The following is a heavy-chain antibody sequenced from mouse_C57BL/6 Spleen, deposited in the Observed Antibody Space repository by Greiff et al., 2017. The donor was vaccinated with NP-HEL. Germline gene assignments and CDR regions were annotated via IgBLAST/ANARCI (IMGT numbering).Heavy chain of an antibody. Sequence: EVHLVESGGGLVQPGGSLKLSCAASGFTFSDYYMYWVRQTPEKRLEWVAYISNGGGSTYYPDTVKGRFTISRDNAKNTLYLQMSRLKSEDTAMYYCARTTVVAKYAMDYWGQGTSVTVSS. CDR2: ISNGGGST. CDR3: ARTTVVAKYAMDY. D-gene: IGHD1-1*01. V-gene: IGHV5-12*01. CDR1: GFTFSDYY. J-gene: IGHJ4*01.